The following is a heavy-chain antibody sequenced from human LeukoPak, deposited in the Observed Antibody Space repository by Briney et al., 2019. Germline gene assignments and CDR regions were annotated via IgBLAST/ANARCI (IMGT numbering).Heavy chain of an antibody. CDR3: AKATGLHCSSTSCYTPYYYYYMDV. Sequence: GGSLRLSCAASGFTFSSYGMHWVRQAPGKGLEWVAFIRYDGSNKYYADSVKGRFTISRDNSKNTLYLQMNSLRAEDTAVYYCAKATGLHCSSTSCYTPYYYYYMDVWGKGTTVTVSS. J-gene: IGHJ6*03. V-gene: IGHV3-30*02. CDR2: IRYDGSNK. D-gene: IGHD2-2*02. CDR1: GFTFSSYG.